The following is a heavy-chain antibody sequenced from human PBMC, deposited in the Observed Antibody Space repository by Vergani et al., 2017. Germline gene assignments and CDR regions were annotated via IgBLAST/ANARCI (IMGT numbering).Heavy chain of an antibody. CDR2: MNPNSGNT. J-gene: IGHJ3*02. CDR1: GYTFTSYD. V-gene: IGHV1-8*01. D-gene: IGHD3-3*01. CDR3: ARGRFLEWKDAFDI. Sequence: QVQLVQSGAEVKKPGASVKVSCKASGYTFTSYDINWVRQATGQGLEWMGWMNPNSGNTGYAQKFQGRVTMTRDTSISTAYMELSSLRSEDTAVYYCARGRFLEWKDAFDIWGQGTMVTVSS.